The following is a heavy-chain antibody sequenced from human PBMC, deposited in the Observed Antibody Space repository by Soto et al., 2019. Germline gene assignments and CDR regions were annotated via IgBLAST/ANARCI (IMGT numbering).Heavy chain of an antibody. CDR1: GYTFTSYG. CDR2: ISAYNGNT. D-gene: IGHD5-18*01. J-gene: IGHJ4*02. Sequence: ASVKVSCKASGYTFTSYGISWVRQAPGQGLEWMGWISAYNGNTNYAQRLQGRVTMTTDTSTSAAYMELRSLRSDDTAVYYCARGDVDTAMVGFGYWGQGTLVTVSS. V-gene: IGHV1-18*01. CDR3: ARGDVDTAMVGFGY.